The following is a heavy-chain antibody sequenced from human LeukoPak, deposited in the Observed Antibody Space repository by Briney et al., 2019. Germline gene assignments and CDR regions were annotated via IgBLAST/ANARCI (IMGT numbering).Heavy chain of an antibody. CDR3: ARGMTLRYFDWLFMGTDAFDI. CDR1: GFTFSSYE. Sequence: PGGSLRLSCAASGFTFSSYEMNWVRQAPGKGLEWVSSISSSSSYIYYADSVKGRFTISRDNAKNSLYLQMNSLRAEDTAVYYCARGMTLRYFDWLFMGTDAFDIWGQGTMVTVSS. D-gene: IGHD3-9*01. CDR2: ISSSSSYI. V-gene: IGHV3-21*01. J-gene: IGHJ3*02.